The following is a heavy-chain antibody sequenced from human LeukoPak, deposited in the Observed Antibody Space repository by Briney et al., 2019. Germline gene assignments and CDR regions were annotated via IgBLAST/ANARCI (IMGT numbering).Heavy chain of an antibody. Sequence: PGRSLRLSCIASGFTFSDVGMHWVRQAPGKGLEWVAVISYDGNNKYDADSVKGRFTISRDNSKNTLYLQMNSLRAEDTAVYYCARLPGYCSSNSCYKMTIPFDYWGQGTLVTVSS. CDR3: ARLPGYCSSNSCYKMTIPFDY. V-gene: IGHV3-30*19. D-gene: IGHD2-2*02. CDR1: GFTFSDVG. J-gene: IGHJ4*02. CDR2: ISYDGNNK.